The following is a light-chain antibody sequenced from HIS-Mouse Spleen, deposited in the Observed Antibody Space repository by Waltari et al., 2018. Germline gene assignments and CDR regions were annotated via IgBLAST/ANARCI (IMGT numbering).Light chain of an antibody. CDR1: SSDVGCYNY. V-gene: IGLV2-14*01. CDR3: SSYTSSSTLWV. Sequence: QSALTQPASVSGSPGQSITISCTGTSSDVGCYNYVPWYQQHPGKPPKLMIYEVSNRPSGVSNRFSGSKSGNTASLTISGLQAEDEADYYCSSYTSSSTLWVFGGGTKLTVL. J-gene: IGLJ3*02. CDR2: EVS.